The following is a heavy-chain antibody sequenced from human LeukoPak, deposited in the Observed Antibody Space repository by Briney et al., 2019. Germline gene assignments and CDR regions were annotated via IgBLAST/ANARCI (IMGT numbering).Heavy chain of an antibody. CDR2: IYYSGST. V-gene: IGHV4-39*01. CDR1: GGSISSSGYY. J-gene: IGHJ2*01. CDR3: ARPIAVAGADWYFDL. D-gene: IGHD6-19*01. Sequence: SETLSLTCTVSGGSISSSGYYWGWIRQPPGKGLEWIGNIYYSGSTSYNPSLESRVTISVDTSKNQFSLKVSSVTAADTAVYYCARPIAVAGADWYFDLWGRGTLVPVSS.